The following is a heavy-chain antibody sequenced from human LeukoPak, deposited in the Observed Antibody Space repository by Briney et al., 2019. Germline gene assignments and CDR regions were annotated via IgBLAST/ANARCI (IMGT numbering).Heavy chain of an antibody. V-gene: IGHV3-43D*03. D-gene: IGHD5-18*01. CDR1: GFTFDDYA. CDR3: AKTGDTAMYYYYMDV. CDR2: ISWDGGST. J-gene: IGHJ6*03. Sequence: GGSLRLSCAASGFTFDDYAMHWVRQAPGKGLEWVSLISWDGGSTYYADSVKGRFTISRDNSKNSLYLQMNSLRAEDTALYYCAKTGDTAMYYYYMDVWGKGTTVTVSS.